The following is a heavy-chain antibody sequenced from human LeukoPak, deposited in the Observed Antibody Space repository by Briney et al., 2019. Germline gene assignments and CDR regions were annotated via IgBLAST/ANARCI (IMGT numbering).Heavy chain of an antibody. CDR2: ISAYNGNT. D-gene: IGHD6-25*01. CDR3: ARGAATDYYYYGMDV. Sequence: ALVKVSCKASGYTFTSYGISWVRQAPGQGLEWMGWISAYNGNTNYAQKLQGRVTMTTDTSTSTAYMELRSLRSDDTAVYYCARGAATDYYYYGMDVWGQGTTVTVSS. J-gene: IGHJ6*02. CDR1: GYTFTSYG. V-gene: IGHV1-18*01.